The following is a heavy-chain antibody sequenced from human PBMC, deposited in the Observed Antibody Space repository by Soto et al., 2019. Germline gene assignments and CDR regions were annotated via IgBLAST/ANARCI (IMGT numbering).Heavy chain of an antibody. CDR1: GFTFNHYG. CDR2: ISGSGGTT. Sequence: GGSLRLSCAASGFTFNHYGMAWVRQAPGKGLEWVSVISGSGGTTYYADSVKGRFTISRDNSKSTVYLQVNSLRVEDTALYSCAKVIVLGASTIEFWGPGTLVTVS. CDR3: AKVIVLGASTIEF. D-gene: IGHD6-6*01. V-gene: IGHV3-23*01. J-gene: IGHJ4*02.